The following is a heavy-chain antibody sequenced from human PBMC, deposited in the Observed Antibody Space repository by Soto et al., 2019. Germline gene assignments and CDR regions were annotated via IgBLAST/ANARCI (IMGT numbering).Heavy chain of an antibody. Sequence: GGSLRLSCAASGFTFSTYSINWVRQAPGKGLEWVSSISSSSSYIYYADSVKGRFTISRDDAKNSLYLQMNSLRAEDTAVYYCARGEVNYYDSSGYTPFDYWGQGTLVTVSS. J-gene: IGHJ4*02. D-gene: IGHD3-22*01. V-gene: IGHV3-21*01. CDR3: ARGEVNYYDSSGYTPFDY. CDR2: ISSSSSYI. CDR1: GFTFSTYS.